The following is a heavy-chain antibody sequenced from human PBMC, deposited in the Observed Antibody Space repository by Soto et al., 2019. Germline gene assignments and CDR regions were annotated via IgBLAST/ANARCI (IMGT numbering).Heavy chain of an antibody. CDR3: ARGPHCSSTSCYVTSRDNWFDP. CDR2: IYYSGST. J-gene: IGHJ5*02. CDR1: GGSISSGGYY. V-gene: IGHV4-31*03. D-gene: IGHD2-2*01. Sequence: PSETLSLTCTVSGGSISSGGYYWSWIRQHPGKGLEWIGYIYYSGSTYYNPSLKSRVTISVDTSKNQFSLKLSSVTAADTAVYYCARGPHCSSTSCYVTSRDNWFDPWGQGTLVTVSS.